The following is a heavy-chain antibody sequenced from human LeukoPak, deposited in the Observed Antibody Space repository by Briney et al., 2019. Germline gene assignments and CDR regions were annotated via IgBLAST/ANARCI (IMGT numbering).Heavy chain of an antibody. V-gene: IGHV4-30-4*01. Sequence: SGTLSLTCTVSGGSISSGDYYWSWIRQPPGKGLEWIGYIYYSGSTYYNPSLKSRVTISVDTSKNQFSLKLSSVTAADTAVYYCARDYYGSGSSSEIYYYYGMNVWGKGTTVTVSS. CDR2: IYYSGST. CDR3: ARDYYGSGSSSEIYYYYGMNV. J-gene: IGHJ6*04. CDR1: GGSISSGDYY. D-gene: IGHD3-10*01.